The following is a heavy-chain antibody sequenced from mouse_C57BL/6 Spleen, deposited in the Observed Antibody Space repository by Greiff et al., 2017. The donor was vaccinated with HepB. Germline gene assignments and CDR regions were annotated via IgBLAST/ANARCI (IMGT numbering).Heavy chain of an antibody. V-gene: IGHV1-81*01. D-gene: IGHD2-4*01. CDR2: IYPRSGNT. Sequence: QVQLKQSGAELARPGASVKLSCKASGYTFTSYGISWVKQRTGQGLEWIGEIYPRSGNTYYNEKFKGKATLTADKSSSTAYMELRSLTSEDSAVYFCAREDYDYDEGDYAMDYWGQGTSVTVSS. J-gene: IGHJ4*01. CDR1: GYTFTSYG. CDR3: AREDYDYDEGDYAMDY.